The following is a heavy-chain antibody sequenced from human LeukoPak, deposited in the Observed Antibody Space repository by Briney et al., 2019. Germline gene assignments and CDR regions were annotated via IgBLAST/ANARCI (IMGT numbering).Heavy chain of an antibody. CDR1: GFTFSTYA. CDR3: AKEGPMVRDFDY. J-gene: IGHJ4*02. Sequence: GGSLRLSCAASGFTFSTYAMSWVRQASGKGLEWVSAISGSGGSTYYADSVKGRFTISRDNSKNTLYLQMNSVRAGDTAVYYCAKEGPMVRDFDYWGQGTLVTVSS. V-gene: IGHV3-23*01. D-gene: IGHD3-10*01. CDR2: ISGSGGST.